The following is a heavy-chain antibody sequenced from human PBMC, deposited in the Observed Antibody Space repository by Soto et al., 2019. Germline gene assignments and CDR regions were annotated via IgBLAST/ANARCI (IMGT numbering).Heavy chain of an antibody. J-gene: IGHJ4*02. CDR2: IIPILGTP. CDR1: GGIFSTYA. D-gene: IGHD3-10*01. CDR3: ARDRDDYGSGNYYNRIDF. V-gene: IGHV1-69*01. Sequence: QVQLVQSGAEVKKPGSSVKVSCKASGGIFSTYAISWLRQAPGQGLEWMGGIIPILGTPNYAQRFQGSGTITADESTSTAYMELSRLRSEDTAVYYCARDRDDYGSGNYYNRIDFWGQGTLVTVSS.